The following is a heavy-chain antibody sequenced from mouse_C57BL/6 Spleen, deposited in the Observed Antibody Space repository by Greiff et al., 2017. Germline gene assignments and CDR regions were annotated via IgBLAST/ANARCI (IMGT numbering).Heavy chain of an antibody. J-gene: IGHJ3*01. V-gene: IGHV1-9*01. D-gene: IGHD4-1*01. CDR3: AINWDVRFAY. Sequence: QVQLQQSGAELMKPGASVKLSCKATGYTFTGYWIEWVKQRPGHGLEWIGEILPGSGSTNYTEKFKGKATFTADTSSNTAYMQLSSLKTEDSAIYYCAINWDVRFAYWGQGTLVTVSA. CDR2: ILPGSGST. CDR1: GYTFTGYW.